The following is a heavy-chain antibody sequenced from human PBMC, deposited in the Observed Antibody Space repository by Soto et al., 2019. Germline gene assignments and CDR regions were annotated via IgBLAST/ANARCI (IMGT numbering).Heavy chain of an antibody. CDR3: ARDDDNDANALDY. CDR1: GFTFSKYG. CDR2: IWNDGIRK. J-gene: IGHJ4*02. Sequence: GGSLRLSCAASGFTFSKYGMHWVRQAPGKGLEWVALIWNDGIRKVYVDSVKGRFTISRDNSKNTLDLQMNNLRDEDAAVYYCARDDDNDANALDYWGPGTLVTVSS. V-gene: IGHV3-33*01.